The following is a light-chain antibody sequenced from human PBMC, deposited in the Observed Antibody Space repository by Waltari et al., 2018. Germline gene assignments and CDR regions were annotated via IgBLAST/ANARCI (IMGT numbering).Light chain of an antibody. CDR1: SSDIGSYTF. Sequence: QSALTQPPSASGSPGQSVTISCTGTSSDIGSYTFVSWYQHHPVKAPKLIIYEVTQRPSGVPARFSGSKSCNTASLTVSGLQSEDEADYYCASFVGTNNFRVFGGGTRVTVL. CDR3: ASFVGTNNFRV. J-gene: IGLJ2*01. CDR2: EVT. V-gene: IGLV2-8*01.